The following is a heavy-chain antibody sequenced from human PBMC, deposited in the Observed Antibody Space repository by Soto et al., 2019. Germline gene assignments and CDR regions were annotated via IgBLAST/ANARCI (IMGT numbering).Heavy chain of an antibody. J-gene: IGHJ4*02. CDR1: GFTFSSYA. V-gene: IGHV3-30-3*01. CDR2: ISYDGSNK. CDR3: AREEQQLVWMLLDY. D-gene: IGHD6-13*01. Sequence: QVQLVESGGGVVQPGRSLRLSCAASGFTFSSYAMHWVRQAPGKGLEWVAVISYDGSNKYYADSVKGRFTISRDNSKNTLYLQMNSLRAEDTAVYYCAREEQQLVWMLLDYWGQGTLVTVSS.